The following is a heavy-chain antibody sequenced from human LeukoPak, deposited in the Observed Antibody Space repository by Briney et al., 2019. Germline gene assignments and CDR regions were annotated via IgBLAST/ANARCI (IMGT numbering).Heavy chain of an antibody. D-gene: IGHD3-16*01. J-gene: IGHJ4*02. CDR3: ARELGVDPFDY. CDR1: GFIVSSNY. Sequence: GGSLRLSCAASGFIVSSNYMSWVRQAPGKGLEWVSVIYSGGSTYYADSVKGRFTISRDNSKNTLYLQMNSLRAEDTAVYYCARELGVDPFDYWGQGTLVTVSS. V-gene: IGHV3-53*01. CDR2: IYSGGST.